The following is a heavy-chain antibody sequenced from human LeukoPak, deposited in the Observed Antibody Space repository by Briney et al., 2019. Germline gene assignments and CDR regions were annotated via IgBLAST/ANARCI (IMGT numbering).Heavy chain of an antibody. CDR3: ARDSPDDYHDY. CDR1: GYTFTSYD. CDR2: MNPNSGNT. D-gene: IGHD1-14*01. J-gene: IGHJ4*02. V-gene: IGHV1-8*01. Sequence: GASVKVSCKASGYTFTSYDINWVRQATGQGLEWMGWMNPNSGNTGYAQKFQGRVTMTRDTSISTAYMELSRLRSDDTAVYYCARDSPDDYHDYWGQGTLVTVSS.